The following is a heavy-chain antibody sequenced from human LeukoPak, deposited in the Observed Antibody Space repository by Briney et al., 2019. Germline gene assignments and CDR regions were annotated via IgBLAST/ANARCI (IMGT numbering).Heavy chain of an antibody. V-gene: IGHV4-34*01. Sequence: SETLSLTCAVYGGSFSGFHWSWIRQPPGKGLEWIGKIDHSGRTNYNPSLKSRVTMSVDTSKDQFSLKLTSVTAADTAMYYCARGEYYDTSGDRKNWFGPWGQGTLVTVSP. CDR1: GGSFSGFH. J-gene: IGHJ5*02. CDR3: ARGEYYDTSGDRKNWFGP. CDR2: IDHSGRT. D-gene: IGHD3-22*01.